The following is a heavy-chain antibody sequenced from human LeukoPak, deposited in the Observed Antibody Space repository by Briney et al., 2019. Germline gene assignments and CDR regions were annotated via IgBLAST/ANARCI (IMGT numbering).Heavy chain of an antibody. CDR3: ARRGATYSSSWYGVDWFDP. D-gene: IGHD6-13*01. V-gene: IGHV5-51*01. CDR2: IYPGDSDT. CDR1: GYSFTSYW. J-gene: IGHJ5*02. Sequence: PGESLKISCKGSGYSFTSYWIAWVRQIPGKGMEWMGIIYPGDSDTRYSPSFQGQVTISADKSISTAYLQWSSLKASDTAMYYCARRGATYSSSWYGVDWFDPWGQGTLVTVSS.